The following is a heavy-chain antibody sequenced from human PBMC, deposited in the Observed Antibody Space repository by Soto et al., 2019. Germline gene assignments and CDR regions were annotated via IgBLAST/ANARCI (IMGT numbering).Heavy chain of an antibody. Sequence: QVQLVQSGAEVKKPGSSVKVSCKASGGTFSSYTISWVRQAPGQGLEWMGRIIPILGIANYAQKFQGRVKITADKSTSTAYMELIRLRSEDTAVYYCARDSATPFDYWGQGTLVSDSS. D-gene: IGHD2-15*01. CDR3: ARDSATPFDY. J-gene: IGHJ4*02. V-gene: IGHV1-69*08. CDR1: GGTFSSYT. CDR2: IIPILGIA.